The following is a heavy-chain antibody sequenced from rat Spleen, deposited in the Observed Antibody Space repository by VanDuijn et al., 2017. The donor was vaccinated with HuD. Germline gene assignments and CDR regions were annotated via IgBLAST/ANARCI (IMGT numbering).Heavy chain of an antibody. CDR3: ARPRYYYDGYYHYFDY. CDR2: INYDGSSI. D-gene: IGHD1-12*03. J-gene: IGHJ2*01. V-gene: IGHV5-7*01. CDR1: GFTFIDYD. Sequence: EVQLVESGGGLVQPGRSMKLSCAASGFTFIDYDMSWVRQAPRKSLEWVATINYDGSSIYYQYTVKGGFTISRDNAKSTLYLQMDSLRSEDTAAYYCARPRYYYDGYYHYFDYWGQGVMVTVSS.